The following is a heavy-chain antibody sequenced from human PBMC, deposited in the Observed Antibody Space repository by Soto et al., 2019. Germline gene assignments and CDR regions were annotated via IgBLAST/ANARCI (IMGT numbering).Heavy chain of an antibody. Sequence: QVQLQQWGAGLLKPSETLSLTCAVYGGSFSGHYWSWIRQSPGKGLEWIGEVNHSGSTNYNPSLTSRITISADTSKNQFSLKLSSVTAADTAVYYCARAEDGYNWLDYWGQGTLVTVSS. CDR1: GGSFSGHY. J-gene: IGHJ4*02. V-gene: IGHV4-34*01. CDR3: ARAEDGYNWLDY. CDR2: VNHSGST. D-gene: IGHD5-12*01.